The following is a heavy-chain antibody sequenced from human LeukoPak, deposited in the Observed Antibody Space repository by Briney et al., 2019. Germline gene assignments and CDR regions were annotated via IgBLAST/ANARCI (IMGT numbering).Heavy chain of an antibody. D-gene: IGHD3-22*01. V-gene: IGHV4-59*12. CDR3: ARGYYDSSGYNPPFDY. CDR1: GGSISSYY. Sequence: SETLSLTCTVSGGSISSYYWSWIRQPPGKGLECIGYIYHSGSTNYNPSLKSRVTISVDRSKNQFSLKLSSVTAADTAVYYCARGYYDSSGYNPPFDYWGQGTLVTVSS. J-gene: IGHJ4*02. CDR2: IYHSGST.